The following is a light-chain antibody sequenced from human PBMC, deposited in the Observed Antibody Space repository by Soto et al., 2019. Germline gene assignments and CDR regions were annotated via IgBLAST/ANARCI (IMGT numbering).Light chain of an antibody. V-gene: IGKV1-5*03. CDR3: QQYNSYPVA. J-gene: IGKJ1*01. Sequence: DIQMTQSPSTLSASVGDRVTITCRASQSISSWLAWYQQKPGKDPKLLIYKASSLESGVPSRFSGSGSGTEFTLTISSLQPDDFATDYCQQYNSYPVAFGQGTKVEIK. CDR2: KAS. CDR1: QSISSW.